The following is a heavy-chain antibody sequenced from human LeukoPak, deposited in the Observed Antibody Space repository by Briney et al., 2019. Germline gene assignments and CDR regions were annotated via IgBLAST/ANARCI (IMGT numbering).Heavy chain of an antibody. Sequence: GASVTVSCKASGYTFTGYYMHWVRQAPGQGLEWMGGIIPIFGTANYAQKFQGRVTITADESTSTAYMELSSLRSEDTAVYYCARDRVTMVRGVIQPYNWFDPWGQGTLVTVSS. V-gene: IGHV1-69*13. CDR3: ARDRVTMVRGVIQPYNWFDP. CDR1: GYTFTGYY. J-gene: IGHJ5*02. CDR2: IIPIFGTA. D-gene: IGHD3-10*01.